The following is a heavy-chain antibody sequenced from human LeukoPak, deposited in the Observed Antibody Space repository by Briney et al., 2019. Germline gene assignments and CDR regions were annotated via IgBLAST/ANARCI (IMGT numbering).Heavy chain of an antibody. D-gene: IGHD6-19*01. V-gene: IGHV3-23*01. Sequence: GGSLRLSCAASGFTFSTYAMSWVRQAPGKGLEWVSAISGSGGSTYYADSVKGRFTISRDNSKNTLYLQLNSLRAEDTAVYYCARSSGDYYFDYWGQGTLVTVSS. CDR2: ISGSGGST. J-gene: IGHJ4*02. CDR3: ARSSGDYYFDY. CDR1: GFTFSTYA.